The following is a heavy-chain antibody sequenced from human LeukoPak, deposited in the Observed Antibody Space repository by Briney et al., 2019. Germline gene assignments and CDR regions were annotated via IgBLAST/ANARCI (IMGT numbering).Heavy chain of an antibody. D-gene: IGHD3-22*01. V-gene: IGHV4-59*12. CDR3: ARGTTKGYYYDSCGYYTK. CDR2: IYYSGRT. Sequence: SETPSLTCNVSGGSINSYYWCWIRQPPGKRLELIGYIYYSGRTNYNPSLKSRATISVDTSTNQISLKLTSVTAADTAVYFCARGTTKGYYYDSCGYYTKWGQGTLVTVSS. J-gene: IGHJ4*02. CDR1: GGSINSYY.